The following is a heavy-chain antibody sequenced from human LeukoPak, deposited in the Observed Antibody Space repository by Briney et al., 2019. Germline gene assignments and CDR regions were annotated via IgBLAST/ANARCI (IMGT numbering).Heavy chain of an antibody. V-gene: IGHV3-48*04. CDR1: GFTFSSYS. CDR3: AGDIYYDSSGYYGSVY. J-gene: IGHJ4*02. CDR2: ISSSSTI. D-gene: IGHD3-22*01. Sequence: QPGGSLRLSCAASGFTFSSYSMNWVRQAPGKGLEWVSYISSSSTIYYADSVKGRFTISRDNAKNSLYLQMNSLRAEDTAVYYCAGDIYYDSSGYYGSVYWGQGTLVTVSS.